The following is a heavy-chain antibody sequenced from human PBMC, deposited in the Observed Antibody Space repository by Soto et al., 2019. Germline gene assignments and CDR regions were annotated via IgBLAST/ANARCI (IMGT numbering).Heavy chain of an antibody. CDR2: VSSDGTNK. Sequence: GGSLRLSCAASGFPLSSYTMHWVRQAPGRGLQWVAVVSSDGTNKYYADSVRGRFTISRDNSNSTTYLQMNSLRRDDTADYYLGASATWSGEWFESGGPGALVTVYS. V-gene: IGHV3-30*04. D-gene: IGHD1-26*01. CDR1: GFPLSSYT. CDR3: GASATWSGEWFES. J-gene: IGHJ5*01.